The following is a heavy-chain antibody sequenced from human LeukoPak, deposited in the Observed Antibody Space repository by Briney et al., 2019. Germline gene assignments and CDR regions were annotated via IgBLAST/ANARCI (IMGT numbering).Heavy chain of an antibody. CDR1: GYSINNGYY. Sequence: SETLSLTCTVSGYSINNGYYWGWIRQPPGKGLEWIGEINHSGSTNYSPSLKSRVTISVDTSKNQFALKLSSVTAADTAVYCCARGRIMGYWGQGTLVTVSS. CDR2: INHSGST. V-gene: IGHV4-38-2*02. D-gene: IGHD2/OR15-2a*01. J-gene: IGHJ4*02. CDR3: ARGRIMGY.